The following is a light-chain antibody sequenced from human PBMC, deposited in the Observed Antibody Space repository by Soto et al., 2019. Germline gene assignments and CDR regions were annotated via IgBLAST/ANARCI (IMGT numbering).Light chain of an antibody. CDR1: SSNIGRNT. Sequence: QSVLTQPPSASGTPGQRVTMSCSGGSSNIGRNTVSWYQQLPGTAPKVLISGDNQRSSGVPDRFSGSKSGTSASLAISGPQSVDEADYYCAAWDDSLSGPVFGGGTKLTVL. J-gene: IGLJ2*01. CDR2: GDN. CDR3: AAWDDSLSGPV. V-gene: IGLV1-44*01.